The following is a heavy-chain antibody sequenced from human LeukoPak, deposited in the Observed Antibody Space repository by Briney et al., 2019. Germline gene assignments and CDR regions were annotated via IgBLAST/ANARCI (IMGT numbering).Heavy chain of an antibody. D-gene: IGHD6-19*01. CDR1: GYTFTDYY. CDR2: INPNSGGT. Sequence: ASVKVSCKASGYTFTDYYMHWVRQAPGQGLEWMGWINPNSGGTNYAQKLQGRVTMTRDTSISTAYMELSRLISDDTAVYYCARGSIAVALYYFDYWGQGTLVTVSS. CDR3: ARGSIAVALYYFDY. V-gene: IGHV1-2*02. J-gene: IGHJ4*02.